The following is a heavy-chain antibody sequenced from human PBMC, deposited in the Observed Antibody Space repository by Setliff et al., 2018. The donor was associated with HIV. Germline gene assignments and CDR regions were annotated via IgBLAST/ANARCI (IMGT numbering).Heavy chain of an antibody. D-gene: IGHD1-1*01. CDR1: GGSISSDSYNYY. J-gene: IGHJ6*03. CDR3: ARVRDPNWNYDIDV. V-gene: IGHV4-61*09. Sequence: KTSETLSLTCTVSGGSISSDSYNYYWSWIRQPAGRGLEWIGHMYSSGPTSYNPSLKSRVTISVDTSKNQFSLKLNSITAADTAIYFCARVRDPNWNYDIDVWGQGTTVTVSS. CDR2: MYSSGPT.